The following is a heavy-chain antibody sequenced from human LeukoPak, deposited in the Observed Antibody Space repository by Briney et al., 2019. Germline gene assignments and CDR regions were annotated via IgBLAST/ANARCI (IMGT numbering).Heavy chain of an antibody. J-gene: IGHJ6*03. Sequence: PGGSLRLSCVASGFTFSKYGIHWVRQAPAKGLEWVAFIRYDESNTYYADSVKGRFTVSRDNSKNTLYLQMHSLRVEDTAVYYCAKDAGYRENYYRYYYLDVWGKGTTVTVSS. CDR3: AKDAGYRENYYRYYYLDV. CDR2: IRYDESNT. V-gene: IGHV3-30*02. D-gene: IGHD5-24*01. CDR1: GFTFSKYG.